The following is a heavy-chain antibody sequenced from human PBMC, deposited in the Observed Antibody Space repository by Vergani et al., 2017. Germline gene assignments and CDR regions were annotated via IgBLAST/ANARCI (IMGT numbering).Heavy chain of an antibody. CDR3: ASDTHSGQRADR. J-gene: IGHJ5*02. Sequence: QVQLQESGPGLVKSSETLSLTCSVSFDSIRNLSCNWIRQPPGKGLEWIVSIHYSENTNYNPSLKTRVTISVDTSKNQFSLTLTSVTAADTAVYYCASDTHSGQRADRWGQGILVTVTS. CDR2: IHYSENT. D-gene: IGHD6-19*01. CDR1: FDSIRNLS. V-gene: IGHV4-59*11.